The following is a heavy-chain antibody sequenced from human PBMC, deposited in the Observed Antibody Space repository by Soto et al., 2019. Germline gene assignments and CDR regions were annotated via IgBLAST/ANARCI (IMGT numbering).Heavy chain of an antibody. V-gene: IGHV3-9*01. CDR2: IIWNICII. CDR3: EKNKGDLGVFNI. CDR1: LFTFDDYA. J-gene: IGHJ3*02. Sequence: SLRLSCSASLFTFDDYAMHWVLHSPFKFLEFFSGIIWNICIIGYADSVKGRFTIPRDNAKNSLYLQMNSLRAEDTALYSWEKNKGDLGVFNIWGQGKMVTVS. D-gene: IGHD3-16*01.